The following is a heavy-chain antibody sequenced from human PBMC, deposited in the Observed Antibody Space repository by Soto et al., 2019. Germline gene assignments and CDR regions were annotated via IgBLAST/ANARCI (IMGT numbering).Heavy chain of an antibody. J-gene: IGHJ4*02. CDR2: IYYSGST. CDR1: GGSISSSSYS. D-gene: IGHD2-15*01. V-gene: IGHV4-39*01. CDR3: ARLIVVKTRRTHFDY. Sequence: QLQLQESGPELVKPSETLSLTCTVSGGSISSSSYSWGWIRQTPGTGLEWIATIYYSGSTYYNPSLKSRVTISVDTSKNQFSLKLSSVTAADTAVYYCARLIVVKTRRTHFDYWGQGTLVTVSS.